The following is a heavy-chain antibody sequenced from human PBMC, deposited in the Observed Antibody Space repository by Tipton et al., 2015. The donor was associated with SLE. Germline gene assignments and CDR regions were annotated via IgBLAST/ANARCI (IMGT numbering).Heavy chain of an antibody. D-gene: IGHD5-12*01. CDR3: ARGDQVVATTDMDV. J-gene: IGHJ6*03. CDR1: GGSLSGYY. CDR2: INHSGST. V-gene: IGHV4-34*01. Sequence: TLSLTCAVYGGSLSGYYWSWIRQPPGKGLEWIGNINHSGSTNYNPSLKSRVTISEDTSKNQFSLKLSSVTAADTAVYYCARGDQVVATTDMDVWGKGATVTVSS.